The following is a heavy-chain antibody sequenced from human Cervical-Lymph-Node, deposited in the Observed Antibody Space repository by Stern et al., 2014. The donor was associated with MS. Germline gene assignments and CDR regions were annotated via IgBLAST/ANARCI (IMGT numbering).Heavy chain of an antibody. V-gene: IGHV3-33*01. Sequence: QEQLAASGGGVVQPGRSLRLSCAASGFTFSSYGMHWVRQAPGKGLEWVAVIWYDGSNKYYAASVKGRFTISRDNSKNTLYLQMNSLRAEDTAVYYCARGYDSSGFYTYFQHWGQGTLITVSS. CDR3: ARGYDSSGFYTYFQH. CDR2: IWYDGSNK. CDR1: GFTFSSYG. D-gene: IGHD3-22*01. J-gene: IGHJ1*01.